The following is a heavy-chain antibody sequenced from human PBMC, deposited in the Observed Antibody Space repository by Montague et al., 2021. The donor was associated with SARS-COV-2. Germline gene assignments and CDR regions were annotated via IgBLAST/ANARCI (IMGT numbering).Heavy chain of an antibody. V-gene: IGHV3-23*01. J-gene: IGHJ4*02. CDR1: GFTFSTYD. CDR3: AKERGRGYSDYGEFDY. CDR2: ISGSGGST. Sequence: SPRLSCAASGFTFSTYDMSWVRQAPGKGLEWVSGISGSGGSTYYTDSVKGRFTISRDNPKNTVYLQMNGLRVEDTAVYYCAKERGRGYSDYGEFDYWGQGTLGTVSS. D-gene: IGHD5-12*01.